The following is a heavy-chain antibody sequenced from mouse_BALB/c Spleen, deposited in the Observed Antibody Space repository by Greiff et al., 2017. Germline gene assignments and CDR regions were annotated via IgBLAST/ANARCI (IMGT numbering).Heavy chain of an antibody. Sequence: EVQLQQSGPGLVKSSQSLSLTCTVTGYSITSDYAWNWIRQFPGNKLEWMGYISYSGSTSYNPSLKSRISITRDTSKNQFFLQLNSVTTEDTATYYCASPFITTSTWFAYWGQGTLVTVSA. V-gene: IGHV3-2*02. CDR2: ISYSGST. CDR3: ASPFITTSTWFAY. J-gene: IGHJ3*01. CDR1: GYSITSDYA. D-gene: IGHD1-2*01.